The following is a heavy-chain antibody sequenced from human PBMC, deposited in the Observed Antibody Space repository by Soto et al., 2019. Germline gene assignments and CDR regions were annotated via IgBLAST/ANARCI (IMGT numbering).Heavy chain of an antibody. V-gene: IGHV2-5*02. CDR2: IYWDDDK. D-gene: IGHD5-12*01. Sequence: QITLKESGPTLVKPTQTLTLTCTFSGFSLSTSGVGVGWIRQPPGKALEWLALIYWDDDKRYSPSLKSRLTITKDTSKNQVVLTLTNMDPVDTATYYFAHVEVATIFDYWGQGTLVTVSS. CDR1: GFSLSTSGVG. J-gene: IGHJ4*02. CDR3: AHVEVATIFDY.